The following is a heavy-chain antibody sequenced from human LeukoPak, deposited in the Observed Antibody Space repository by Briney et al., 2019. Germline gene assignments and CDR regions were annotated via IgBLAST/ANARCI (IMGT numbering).Heavy chain of an antibody. CDR2: IIPIFGTA. CDR1: GGTFSSYA. V-gene: IGHV1-69*05. J-gene: IGHJ5*02. Sequence: ASVKVSCKASGGTFSSYAISWVRQAPGQGLEWMGGIIPIFGTANYAQKFQGRVTITTDESTSTAYMELSSLRSEDTAVYYCAISRGDSGSYYDWFDPWGQGTLVTVSS. CDR3: AISRGDSGSYYDWFDP. D-gene: IGHD1-26*01.